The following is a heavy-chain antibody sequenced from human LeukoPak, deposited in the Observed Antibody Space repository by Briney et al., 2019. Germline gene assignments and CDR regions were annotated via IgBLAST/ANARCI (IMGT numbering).Heavy chain of an antibody. CDR3: ARGHDPIKQLVFYFDY. D-gene: IGHD6-6*01. J-gene: IGHJ4*02. CDR1: GGSISSSNW. V-gene: IGHV4-4*02. Sequence: SETLSLTCAVSGGSISSSNWWSWVRQPPGKGLEWIGEIYHSGSTNYNPSLKSRVTISVDKSKNQFSLKLSSVTAADTAVYYCARGHDPIKQLVFYFDYWGQGTLVTVSS. CDR2: IYHSGST.